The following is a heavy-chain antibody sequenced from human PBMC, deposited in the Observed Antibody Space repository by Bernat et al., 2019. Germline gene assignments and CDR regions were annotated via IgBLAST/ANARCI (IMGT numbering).Heavy chain of an antibody. CDR2: IWFYGSNK. CDR3: ARDGETYGSGYGPYYYFYGMDV. Sequence: QVQLVESGGGVVQPVRSLRLSCAASGFTFSSYGMHWVRQAPGKGLEGVAVIWFYGSNKYYAGCVKGRFTHSRDNSTKGLYLKMNSLRAEDSAVYDCARDGETYGSGYGPYYYFYGMDVWGQGTTVTVSS. CDR1: GFTFSSYG. V-gene: IGHV3-33*01. D-gene: IGHD3-10*01. J-gene: IGHJ6*02.